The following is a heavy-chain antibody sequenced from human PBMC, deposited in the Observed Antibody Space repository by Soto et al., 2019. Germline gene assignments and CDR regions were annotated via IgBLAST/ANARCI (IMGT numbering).Heavy chain of an antibody. D-gene: IGHD4-17*01. V-gene: IGHV3-21*01. CDR2: ISSSSSYI. Sequence: EVQLVESGGGLVKLGGSLRLSCAASGFTFSSYSMNWVRQAPGKGLEWVSSISSSSSYIYYADSVKGRFTISRDNAKNSLYLQMNSLRAEDTAVYYCARGATVETIDLGYNWFDPWGQGTLVTVSS. CDR3: ARGATVETIDLGYNWFDP. CDR1: GFTFSSYS. J-gene: IGHJ5*02.